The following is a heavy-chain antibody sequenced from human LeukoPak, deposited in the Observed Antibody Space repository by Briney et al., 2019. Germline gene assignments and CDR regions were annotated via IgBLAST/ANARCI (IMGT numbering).Heavy chain of an antibody. V-gene: IGHV4-34*01. CDR1: GGSFSGYY. J-gene: IGHJ6*02. CDR2: INHSGSP. CDR3: ARAGHYFGGDRSQRYGMDV. Sequence: SETLSLTCAVYGGSFSGYYWSWIRQPPGKGLEWIGEINHSGSPNYNPSLKSRVTISVDTSKNQFSLKVSSVTAADTAVYHCARAGHYFGGDRSQRYGMDVWGQRTTVTVSS. D-gene: IGHD2-21*02.